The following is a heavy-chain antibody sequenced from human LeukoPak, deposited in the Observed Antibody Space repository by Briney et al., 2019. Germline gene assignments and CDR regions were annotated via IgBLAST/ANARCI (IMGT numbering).Heavy chain of an antibody. CDR2: IKSKTDGGTI. J-gene: IGHJ4*02. D-gene: IGHD3-22*01. Sequence: GGSLRLSCAASGFTFNNAWMNWGRQTPGKGLEWVGRIKSKTDGGTIDYDALVKGRSTISRDHSKNTLFRQMNSLKTEDTALYYCTTSLTSGYYIDYWGQGTLVTASS. CDR3: TTSLTSGYYIDY. CDR1: GFTFNNAW. V-gene: IGHV3-15*01.